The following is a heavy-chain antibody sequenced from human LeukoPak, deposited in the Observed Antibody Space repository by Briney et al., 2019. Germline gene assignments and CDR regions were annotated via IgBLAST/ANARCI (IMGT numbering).Heavy chain of an antibody. CDR3: ARAARILYLKYYLDY. CDR1: GYTFTSYY. Sequence: GASVKVSCKASGYTFTSYYMHWVRQAPGQGLEWMGIINPSGGSTSYAQKFQGRVTMTRDTSTSTVYMELSSLRSEDTAVYYCARAARILYLKYYLDYWGQGTLVTVSS. J-gene: IGHJ4*02. V-gene: IGHV1-46*01. D-gene: IGHD2-8*01. CDR2: INPSGGST.